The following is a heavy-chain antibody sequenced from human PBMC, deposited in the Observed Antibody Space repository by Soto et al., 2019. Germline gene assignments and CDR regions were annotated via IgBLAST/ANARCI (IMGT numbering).Heavy chain of an antibody. J-gene: IGHJ4*02. CDR2: ISSSSSTI. V-gene: IGHV3-48*01. CDR1: GFTFSSYS. Sequence: EVQLVESGGGLVQPGGSLRLSCAVSGFTFSSYSMNWVRQAPGKGLEWVSYISSSSSTIYYADSVKGRFTISRDNAKNSLYLQMNSLRAEDTAVYYCTREKSGTTDYWGQGTLVNVSS. D-gene: IGHD1-1*01. CDR3: TREKSGTTDY.